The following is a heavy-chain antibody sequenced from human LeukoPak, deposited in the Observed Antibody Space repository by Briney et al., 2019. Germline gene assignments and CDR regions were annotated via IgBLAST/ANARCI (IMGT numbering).Heavy chain of an antibody. D-gene: IGHD1-26*01. CDR1: GYSISSGYY. V-gene: IGHV4-38-2*01. CDR2: IYHSGST. CDR3: ARRQVGATTGIDY. J-gene: IGHJ4*02. Sequence: PSETLSLTCAVSGYSISSGYYWGWIRQPPGKGLDWIGSIYHSGSTYYNPSLKSRVTISVDTSKNQFYLKLSCVTAADTAVYYCARRQVGATTGIDYWGQGTLVTVSS.